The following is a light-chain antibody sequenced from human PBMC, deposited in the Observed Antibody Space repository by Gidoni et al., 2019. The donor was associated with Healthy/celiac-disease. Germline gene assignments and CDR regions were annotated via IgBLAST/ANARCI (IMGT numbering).Light chain of an antibody. Sequence: DIQMTQSPSSLSASVGDRVTITCQASQDISNYLNWYQQKPGKAPKLQIYDASNLETGVPSRFSGSGSGTDFTFTISSLQPEDIATYYCQQYDNLPGFTFGPGTKVDIK. CDR3: QQYDNLPGFT. J-gene: IGKJ3*01. CDR2: DAS. V-gene: IGKV1-33*01. CDR1: QDISNY.